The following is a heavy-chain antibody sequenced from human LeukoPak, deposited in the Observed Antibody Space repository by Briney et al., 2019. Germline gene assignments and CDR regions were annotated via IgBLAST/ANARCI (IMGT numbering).Heavy chain of an antibody. V-gene: IGHV3-74*01. Sequence: GSLRLSCAASGFIFSSYWMHWVRQAPGKGLVWVSRIKSDGSSISYGDSVKGRFTISRDNAKNTLYLQMNSLRAEDTAVYYCARRGATTGALDVWGQGTMVTVSS. CDR2: IKSDGSSI. CDR1: GFIFSSYW. J-gene: IGHJ3*01. CDR3: ARRGATTGALDV. D-gene: IGHD1-26*01.